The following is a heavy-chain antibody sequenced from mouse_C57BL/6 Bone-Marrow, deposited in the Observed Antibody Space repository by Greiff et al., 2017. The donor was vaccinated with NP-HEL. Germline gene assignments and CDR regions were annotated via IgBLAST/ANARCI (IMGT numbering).Heavy chain of an antibody. D-gene: IGHD2-3*01. CDR2: INPNYGTT. Sequence: VHVKQSGPELVKPGASVKISCKASGYSFTDYNMNWVKQSNGKSLEWIGVINPNYGTTSYNQKFKGKATLTVDQSSSTAYMQLNSLTSEDSAVYYCARSDGYLAWFAYWGQGTLVTVSA. CDR3: ARSDGYLAWFAY. J-gene: IGHJ3*01. CDR1: GYSFTDYN. V-gene: IGHV1-39*01.